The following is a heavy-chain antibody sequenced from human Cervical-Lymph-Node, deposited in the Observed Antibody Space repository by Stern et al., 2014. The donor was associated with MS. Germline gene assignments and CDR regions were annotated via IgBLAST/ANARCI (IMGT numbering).Heavy chain of an antibody. J-gene: IGHJ4*02. V-gene: IGHV3-9*01. CDR1: GFNFGDFA. CDR2: INYKGATL. CDR3: AKDSLRGGYSE. D-gene: IGHD6-25*01. Sequence: EVQLVESGGGLVQPGESLRVTCAASGFNFGDFAMHWVRQAPGRGLEWVSGINYKGATLGYAASVEGRFSISRDDAKNSLYLHMYSLRVEDTALYYCAKDSLRGGYSEWGQGTLVTVSS.